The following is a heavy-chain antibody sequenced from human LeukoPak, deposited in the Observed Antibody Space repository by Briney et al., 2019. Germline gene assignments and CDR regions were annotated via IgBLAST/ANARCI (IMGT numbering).Heavy chain of an antibody. CDR1: GGSISGYY. CDR2: IYYNGAT. J-gene: IGHJ4*02. CDR3: ARDGNNNYHHSPY. D-gene: IGHD4-11*01. V-gene: IGHV4-59*01. Sequence: SETLSLTCTVSGGSISGYYWSWIRQPPGQGLEWVGYIYYNGATNYNSSLKSRVTISVDASKNQFSLKLTSVSAADTAVYYCARDGNNNYHHSPYWGQGTLVTVSS.